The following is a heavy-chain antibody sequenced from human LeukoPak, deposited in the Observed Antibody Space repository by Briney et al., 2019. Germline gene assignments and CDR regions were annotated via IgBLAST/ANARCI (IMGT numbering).Heavy chain of an antibody. J-gene: IGHJ5*02. CDR1: GYTFTSYY. Sequence: ASVKVPCKASGYTFTSYYMHWVRQAPGQGLEWMGIINPSGGSTSYAQKFQGRVTMTRDMSTSRVYMELSSLRSEDTAVYYCARSTTGAPADPWGQGTLVTVSS. D-gene: IGHD1-1*01. CDR3: ARSTTGAPADP. V-gene: IGHV1-46*01. CDR2: INPSGGST.